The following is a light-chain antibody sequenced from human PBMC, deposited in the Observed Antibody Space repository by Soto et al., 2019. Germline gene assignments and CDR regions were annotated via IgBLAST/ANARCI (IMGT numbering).Light chain of an antibody. CDR2: DVN. CDR1: SSDVGGYNY. Sequence: QSALTQPASVSGSPGQSITISCAGTSSDVGGYNYVSWYQQHPGKVPRLIISDVNKRPSGVSDRFSGSKSGTSASLAISGLRSEDEADYYCAAWDDSLSGRVVFGGGTKLTVL. V-gene: IGLV2-14*03. CDR3: AAWDDSLSGRVV. J-gene: IGLJ2*01.